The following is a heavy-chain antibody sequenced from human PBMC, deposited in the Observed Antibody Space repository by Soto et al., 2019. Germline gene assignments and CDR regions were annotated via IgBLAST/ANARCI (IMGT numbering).Heavy chain of an antibody. V-gene: IGHV4-4*07. CDR2: IYTSGST. J-gene: IGHJ2*01. CDR1: GGSINSYY. Sequence: SETLSLTCIVSGGSINSYYWSWIRQPAGKGLEWIGRIYTSGSTNYNPSLKSRVTMSVDTSKNQFFLKLSSVTAADTAVYYCASLYRPSRVVGVNRHWYFDLWGRGTLVTVSS. D-gene: IGHD2-21*01. CDR3: ASLYRPSRVVGVNRHWYFDL.